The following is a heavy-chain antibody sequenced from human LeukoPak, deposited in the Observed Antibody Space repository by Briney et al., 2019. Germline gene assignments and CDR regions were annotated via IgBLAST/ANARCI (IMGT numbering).Heavy chain of an antibody. D-gene: IGHD4-23*01. V-gene: IGHV4-61*08. CDR3: AMYGGNTHDAFDI. J-gene: IGHJ3*02. Sequence: SETLSLTCTVSGGSISSGGYYWSWIRQHPGKGLEWIGYIYYSGSTNYNPSLRSRVTISVDTSKNQFSLKLSSVTAADTAVYYCAMYGGNTHDAFDIWGQGTMVTVSS. CDR1: GGSISSGGYY. CDR2: IYYSGST.